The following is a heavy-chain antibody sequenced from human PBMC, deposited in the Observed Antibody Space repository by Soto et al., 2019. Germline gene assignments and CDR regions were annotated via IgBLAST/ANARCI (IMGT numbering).Heavy chain of an antibody. D-gene: IGHD3-16*01. CDR1: GFTVSDYY. Sequence: QVQLVESGGGLVKPGGSLRLSCAASGFTVSDYYMSWIRQAPGKGLEWVSYISSSGSTIYYADSVKGRFTTSRDNAKNSLYLQMNSLRAEETALYYCARAPYDYAWGSAPPRFDYWGQGPLVTVSS. CDR3: ARAPYDYAWGSAPPRFDY. J-gene: IGHJ4*02. CDR2: ISSSGSTI. V-gene: IGHV3-11*01.